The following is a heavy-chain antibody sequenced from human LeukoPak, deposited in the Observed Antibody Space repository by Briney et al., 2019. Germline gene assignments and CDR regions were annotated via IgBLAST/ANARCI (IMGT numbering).Heavy chain of an antibody. CDR2: ISYDGSNK. D-gene: IGHD3-10*02. J-gene: IGHJ6*02. CDR3: ARDCSGSYAPCYYSMDV. Sequence: GGSLRLSCKASGFTFSDYWMHWVRQAPGKGLEWVAVISYDGSNKYYADSVKGRFTISRDNSKNTLYLQMNSLRAEDTAVYYCARDCSGSYAPCYYSMDVWGQGTTVTVSS. CDR1: GFTFSDYW. V-gene: IGHV3-30*03.